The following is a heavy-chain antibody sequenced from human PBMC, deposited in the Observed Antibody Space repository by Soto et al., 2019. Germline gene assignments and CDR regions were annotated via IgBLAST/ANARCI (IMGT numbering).Heavy chain of an antibody. CDR2: IFWNDDK. CDR1: GFSLTTTGVG. J-gene: IGHJ4*02. V-gene: IGHV2-5*01. CDR3: SHRTYGSEPFDY. Sequence: QITLKESGPTLVKPTQTLTLTCTFSGFSLTTTGVGVGWIRQPPGKALEWLALIFWNDDKRYSPSLKSRLTITKDTSKNQVVLTMTNMDPVATATYYCSHRTYGSEPFDYWGQGTLVTDSS. D-gene: IGHD1-1*01.